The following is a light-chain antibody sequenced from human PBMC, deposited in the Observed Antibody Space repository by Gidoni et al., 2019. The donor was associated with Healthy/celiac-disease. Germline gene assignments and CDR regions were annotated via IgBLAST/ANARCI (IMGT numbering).Light chain of an antibody. CDR3: QQSYSTHIT. V-gene: IGKV1-39*01. Sequence: DIHMTQSPSSLSASVGDRVTITCRASQRISSYLNWYQQKPGKAPKLLIYAASSLQSGVPSRFSGSGSGTDFTLTISSLQPEDFATYYCQQSYSTHITFGQGTRLEIK. CDR1: QRISSY. CDR2: AAS. J-gene: IGKJ5*01.